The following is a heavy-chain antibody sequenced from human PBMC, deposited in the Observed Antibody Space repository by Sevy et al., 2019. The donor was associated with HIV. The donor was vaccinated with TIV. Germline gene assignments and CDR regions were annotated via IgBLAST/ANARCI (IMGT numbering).Heavy chain of an antibody. CDR3: TTDLAPLAYYYGSGSYDY. CDR2: IKSKTDGGTT. CDR1: GFTFSNAW. J-gene: IGHJ4*02. D-gene: IGHD3-10*01. V-gene: IGHV3-15*07. Sequence: GGSLRLSCAASGFTFSNAWMNWVRQAPGKGLEWVGRIKSKTDGGTTDYAAPVKGRFTISRDDSKNTHYLQMNSLKTEDTAVYYCTTDLAPLAYYYGSGSYDYWGQGTLVTVSS.